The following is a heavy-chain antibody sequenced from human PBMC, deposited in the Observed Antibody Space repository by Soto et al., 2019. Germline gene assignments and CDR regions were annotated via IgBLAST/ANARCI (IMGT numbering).Heavy chain of an antibody. CDR3: AREIVTAGGNNYFDP. CDR1: GGTVASSHW. CDR2: VYHTGDT. Sequence: QVQLQESGPRLVKPSGSLSLTCGVSGGTVASSHWWSWVRQSPGGGLEWIGNVYHTGDTNLNPSLQSRVTISVAKSNNQSSLRLNSLTAADTAVYFCAREIVTAGGNNYFDPWGPGTLVTVSS. V-gene: IGHV4-4*02. D-gene: IGHD2-21*02. J-gene: IGHJ5*02.